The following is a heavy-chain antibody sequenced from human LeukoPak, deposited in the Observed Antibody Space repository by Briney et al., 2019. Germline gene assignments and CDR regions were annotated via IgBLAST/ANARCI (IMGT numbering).Heavy chain of an antibody. V-gene: IGHV5-10-1*01. Sequence: KPGASLLISCKCSGYIFTSYWISWVRQLPGKGLEWMGRIDPSDSYTNYSPSFQGHVTISADKSISTAYLQWSSLKASDTAMYYCARDFGGYFDYWGQGTLVTVSS. J-gene: IGHJ4*02. CDR1: GYIFTSYW. CDR3: ARDFGGYFDY. D-gene: IGHD3-16*01. CDR2: IDPSDSYT.